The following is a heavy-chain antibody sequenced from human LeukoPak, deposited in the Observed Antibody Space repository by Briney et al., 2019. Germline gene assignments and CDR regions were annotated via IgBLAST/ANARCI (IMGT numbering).Heavy chain of an antibody. CDR2: ISSSGSTI. CDR1: GFTFSSYE. Sequence: GGSLRLSCAASGFTFSSYEMNWVRQAPGKGLEWVSYISSSGSTIYYADSVKGRFTISRDNAKNSLYLQMNSLRAEDTAVYYCAREEDTAMVTHSYYFDYWGQGTLVTVSS. V-gene: IGHV3-48*03. CDR3: AREEDTAMVTHSYYFDY. J-gene: IGHJ4*02. D-gene: IGHD5-18*01.